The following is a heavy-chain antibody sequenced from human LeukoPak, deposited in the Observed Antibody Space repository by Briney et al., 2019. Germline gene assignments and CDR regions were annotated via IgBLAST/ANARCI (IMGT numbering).Heavy chain of an antibody. V-gene: IGHV1-2*02. CDR2: INPNSGGT. CDR1: GYTFTGYY. J-gene: IGHJ4*02. Sequence: GASVKVSCKASGYTFTGYYMHWVRQAPGQGLEWMGWINPNSGGTNYAQKFQGRVTMTRNTSISTAYMELSSLRSEDTAVYYCARVAYYYDSSGLGYWGQGTLVTVSS. D-gene: IGHD3-22*01. CDR3: ARVAYYYDSSGLGY.